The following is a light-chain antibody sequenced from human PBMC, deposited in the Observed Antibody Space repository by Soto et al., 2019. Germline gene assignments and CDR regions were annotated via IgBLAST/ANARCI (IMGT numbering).Light chain of an antibody. CDR3: HQRQSWPRT. J-gene: IGKJ1*01. CDR1: QAVNTR. Sequence: EIFLTQSPSTLSSFPVDIVTLSCRASQAVNTRLAWYQHKPGQAPRLLIYLASNRAAGVPARFSGSGSGTDFTLTISDVEPEDFAVYYCHQRQSWPRTFGQGTKVDIK. V-gene: IGKV3-11*01. CDR2: LAS.